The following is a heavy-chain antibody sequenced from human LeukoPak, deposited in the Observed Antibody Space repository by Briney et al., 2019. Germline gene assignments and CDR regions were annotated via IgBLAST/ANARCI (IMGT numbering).Heavy chain of an antibody. Sequence: GGSLRLSCAASGFTSSSYLMSWVRQAPGKGLEWVANIKQDGSEKYYVDSVKGRFTISRDNAKNSLYLQMNSLRAEDTAVYYCARDYSSSWYYYYYGMDVWGQGTTVTVSS. D-gene: IGHD6-13*01. CDR3: ARDYSSSWYYYYYGMDV. CDR1: GFTSSSYL. J-gene: IGHJ6*02. CDR2: IKQDGSEK. V-gene: IGHV3-7*01.